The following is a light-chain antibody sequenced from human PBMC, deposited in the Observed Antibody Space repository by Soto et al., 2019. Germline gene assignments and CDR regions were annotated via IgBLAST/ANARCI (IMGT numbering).Light chain of an antibody. CDR3: QQYNSYPWT. CDR2: KAS. V-gene: IGKV1-5*03. CDR1: QSISSW. Sequence: DIPMTQSPSTLSASVGDRVTITCRASQSISSWLAWYQQKPGKAPKLLMYKASSLESGVPSRFSGSGSGTDFTLTISSLQPDDFATYYCQQYNSYPWTFGQGTKVEIK. J-gene: IGKJ1*01.